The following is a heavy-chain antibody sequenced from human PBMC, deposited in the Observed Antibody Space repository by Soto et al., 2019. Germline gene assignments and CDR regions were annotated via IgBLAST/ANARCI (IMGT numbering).Heavy chain of an antibody. D-gene: IGHD3-10*01. Sequence: PSETLSLTCAVSGGSISSINWWSWFLQTPGKGLEWIGEIYYSGSTNYNPSLTSRVSMSVDKSRNQFFLNLTSLTAADTAVYYCARSSGLYATYHFDAWGRGTLVTVSS. V-gene: IGHV4-4*02. CDR1: GGSISSINW. J-gene: IGHJ5*02. CDR3: ARSSGLYATYHFDA. CDR2: IYYSGST.